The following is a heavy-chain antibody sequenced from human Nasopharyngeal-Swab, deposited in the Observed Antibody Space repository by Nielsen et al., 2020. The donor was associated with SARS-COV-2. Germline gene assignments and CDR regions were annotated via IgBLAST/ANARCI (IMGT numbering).Heavy chain of an antibody. CDR3: ARGPDYYGSGSYYNSVLRGYYFDY. CDR2: IYYSGST. J-gene: IGHJ4*02. V-gene: IGHV4-39*07. D-gene: IGHD3-10*01. Sequence: RQAPGKGLEWIGSIYYSGSTYYNPSLKSRVTISVDTSKNQFSLKLSSVTAADTAVYYCARGPDYYGSGSYYNSVLRGYYFDYWGQGTLVTVSS.